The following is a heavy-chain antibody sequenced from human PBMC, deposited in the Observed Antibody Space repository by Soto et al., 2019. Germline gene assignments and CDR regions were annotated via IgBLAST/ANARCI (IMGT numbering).Heavy chain of an antibody. CDR3: ARLGCYYQAFDS. CDR2: IYYTGTT. Sequence: QVQLQESGPGLVKPSETLSLTCTVSGGSIRDYYWGWIRQSPGKGLDWIGYIYYTGTTKYNPSLKSRVXXXVXXSKNQFSLKLDSVTAADTAVYYCARLGCYYQAFDSWGQGTLVTVSS. J-gene: IGHJ4*02. V-gene: IGHV4-59*08. CDR1: GGSIRDYY. D-gene: IGHD3-22*01.